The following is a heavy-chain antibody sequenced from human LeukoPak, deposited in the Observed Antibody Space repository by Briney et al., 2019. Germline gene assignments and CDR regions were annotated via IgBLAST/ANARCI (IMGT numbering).Heavy chain of an antibody. D-gene: IGHD6-19*01. CDR3: ARDKEWLSFDY. J-gene: IGHJ4*02. CDR2: IYSGGST. V-gene: IGHV3-66*01. Sequence: PGGSLRPSCAASGFTVSSNYMSWVRQAPGKGLEWVSVIYSGGSTYYADSVKGRFTISRDNSKNTLYLQMNSLRAEDTAVYYCARDKEWLSFDYWGQGTLVTVSS. CDR1: GFTVSSNY.